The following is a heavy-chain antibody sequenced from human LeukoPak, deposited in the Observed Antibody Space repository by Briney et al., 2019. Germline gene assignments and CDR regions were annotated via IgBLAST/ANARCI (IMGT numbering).Heavy chain of an antibody. CDR3: ARDLGMGRGWYDPQYYFDY. D-gene: IGHD6-19*01. V-gene: IGHV3-21*01. J-gene: IGHJ4*02. CDR1: GFTISSYS. CDR2: ISNSSSYI. Sequence: GGSLRLSCAASGFTISSYSMNWVRQAPGKGLEWVSSISNSSSYIYYADSVKGRFTISRDNAKNSLYLQMNSLRAEDTAVYYCARDLGMGRGWYDPQYYFDYWGQGTLVTVSS.